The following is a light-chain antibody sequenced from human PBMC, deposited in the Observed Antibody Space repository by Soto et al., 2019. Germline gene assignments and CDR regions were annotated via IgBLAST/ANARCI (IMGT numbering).Light chain of an antibody. CDR2: GVT. J-gene: IGLJ1*01. CDR1: SSDVGHSNH. CDR3: NSYTISTTYV. V-gene: IGLV2-14*03. Sequence: QSALTQPASVSGSPGQSITISCTGSSSDVGHSNHVSWYQQHPGKAPKLIIYGVTNRPSGISNRFSGSKSGSTASLTISGLQPEDEAVYYCNSYTISTTYVFGTGTKLTVL.